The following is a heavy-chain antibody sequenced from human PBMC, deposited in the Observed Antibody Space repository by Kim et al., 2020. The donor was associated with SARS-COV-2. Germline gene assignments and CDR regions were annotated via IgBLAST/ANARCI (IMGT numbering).Heavy chain of an antibody. CDR1: GGPVSNYA. CDR3: VRGVQHVVQRGYSFDH. CDR2: VIPLFDTT. D-gene: IGHD2-15*01. J-gene: IGHJ4*02. V-gene: IGHV1-69*13. Sequence: SVKVSCKASGGPVSNYAFSWVRQAPGQGLEWMGEVIPLFDTTSYAPKFQGKVTITADDSLKTTYLELSSLTSEDTAMYYCVRGVQHVVQRGYSFDHWGPGTLVTVSS.